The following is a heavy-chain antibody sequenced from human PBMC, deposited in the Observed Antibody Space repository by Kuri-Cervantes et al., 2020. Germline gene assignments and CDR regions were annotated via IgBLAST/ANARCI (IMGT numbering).Heavy chain of an antibody. CDR1: GGSISSSSYY. CDR3: AKLGSSLMGAAWFDP. V-gene: IGHV4-39*07. Sequence: SETLSLTCTVSGGSISSSSYYWGWIRQPPGKGLEWIGSIYYSGSTYYNPSLKSRVTISVDTSKNQFSLKLSSVTAADTAVYYCAKLGSSLMGAAWFDPWDQGTLVTVSS. CDR2: IYYSGST. D-gene: IGHD6-6*01. J-gene: IGHJ5*02.